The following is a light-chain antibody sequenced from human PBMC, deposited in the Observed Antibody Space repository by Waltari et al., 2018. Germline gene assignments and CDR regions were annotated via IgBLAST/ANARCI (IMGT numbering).Light chain of an antibody. CDR3: QQYETYSPYT. J-gene: IGKJ2*01. Sequence: DIQMTQSPSTLSASVGDRVTITCRASQTINNWLAWYQQKPGKAPQLLIQRASVLQSGVPSHFIGSGSGTDFTLTISSLQADDFATYYCQQYETYSPYTFGQGTKVDLK. CDR1: QTINNW. CDR2: RAS. V-gene: IGKV1-5*03.